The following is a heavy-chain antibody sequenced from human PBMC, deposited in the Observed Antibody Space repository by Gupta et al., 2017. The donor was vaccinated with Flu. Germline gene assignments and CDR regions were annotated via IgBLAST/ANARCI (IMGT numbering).Heavy chain of an antibody. Sequence: EVQLLESGGGLVQPGGSLGLSCAASGSTFSSYALSWRRQAPGKGLGWVSAISVSGGSTYYADSGKGRFTISRDNSKNTLYLQMNSLRAEDTAVYYCAKGYCSSTSCYPYYFDYWGQGTLVTVSS. CDR1: GSTFSSYA. CDR3: AKGYCSSTSCYPYYFDY. D-gene: IGHD2-2*01. J-gene: IGHJ4*02. CDR2: ISVSGGST. V-gene: IGHV3-23*01.